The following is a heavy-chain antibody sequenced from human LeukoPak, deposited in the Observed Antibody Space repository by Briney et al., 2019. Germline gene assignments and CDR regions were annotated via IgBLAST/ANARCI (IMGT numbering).Heavy chain of an antibody. CDR2: IYYTGAT. D-gene: IGHD6-19*01. V-gene: IGHV4-59*08. CDR3: AKYGNSGWVIDN. J-gene: IGHJ4*02. CDR1: GGSIGSNY. Sequence: SETLSLTCTVSGGSIGSNYWTWIRQPPGKGLEYIGYIYYTGATDYNPSLKSRVTISVDTSKNQFSLKMTSVTAADTAVYFCAKYGNSGWVIDNWGQGTLVTVSS.